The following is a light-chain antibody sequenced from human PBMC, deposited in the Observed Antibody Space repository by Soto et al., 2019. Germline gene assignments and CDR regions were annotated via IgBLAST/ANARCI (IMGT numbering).Light chain of an antibody. V-gene: IGKV3-11*01. J-gene: IGKJ5*01. CDR2: DAS. CDR3: QQRRNWPQGIT. CDR1: QSVVSS. Sequence: EFVLTQSPGTLSLSPWERATLSCGSSQSVVSSLAWYQQKPGQPPRLLIYDASNRATGIPARFSGSGSGTDFTLTISSLEPEDLAVYYCQQRRNWPQGITFGQGTRLEIK.